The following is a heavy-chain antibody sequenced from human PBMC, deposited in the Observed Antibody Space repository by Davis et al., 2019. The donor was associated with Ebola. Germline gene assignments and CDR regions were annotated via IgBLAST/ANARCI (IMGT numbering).Heavy chain of an antibody. D-gene: IGHD2-15*01. CDR3: ARSFLHRQIGVVVAAACAPYYYGMDV. CDR2: IISSSSTI. Sequence: GRSLRLSCPPSGFTFSIYSMNWVRQVPGKGMEWVSYIISSSSTIYYAASVKGRFTIPRDNAKNSLYLQMNSLRDEDTAVYYCARSFLHRQIGVVVAAACAPYYYGMDVWGQGTTVTVSS. CDR1: GFTFSIYS. V-gene: IGHV3-48*02. J-gene: IGHJ6*02.